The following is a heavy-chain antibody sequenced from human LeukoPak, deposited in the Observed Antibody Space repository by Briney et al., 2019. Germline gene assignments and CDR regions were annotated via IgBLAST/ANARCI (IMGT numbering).Heavy chain of an antibody. CDR1: GFTFSSYA. J-gene: IGHJ4*02. V-gene: IGHV3-23*01. CDR2: ISGSGGST. CDR3: AKVGEDTAMVVGYFDY. Sequence: GGSLRLSCAASGFTFSSYAMSWARQAPGKGLEWVSAISGSGGSTYYADSVKGRFTISRDNSKNTLYLQMNSLRAEDTAVYYCAKVGEDTAMVVGYFDYWGQGTLVTVSS. D-gene: IGHD5-18*01.